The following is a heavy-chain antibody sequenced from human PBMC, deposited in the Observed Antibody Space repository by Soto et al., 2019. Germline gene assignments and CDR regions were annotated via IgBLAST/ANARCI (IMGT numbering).Heavy chain of an antibody. J-gene: IGHJ4*02. Sequence: GGSLRLSCAASGFSIGSYWMSWVRQAPGQGLEWVANIKQDESEKYYVDSVKGRFTISRDNAENSLFLQMNSLRAEDTGLYFCVRLSTSGYYSGSGSFWGQGTLVTVAS. CDR3: VRLSTSGYYSGSGSF. D-gene: IGHD3-10*01. CDR2: IKQDESEK. V-gene: IGHV3-7*01. CDR1: GFSIGSYW.